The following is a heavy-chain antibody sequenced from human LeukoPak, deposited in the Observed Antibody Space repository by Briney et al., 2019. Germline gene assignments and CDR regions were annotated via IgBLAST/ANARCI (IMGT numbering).Heavy chain of an antibody. CDR1: GGSISSYY. V-gene: IGHV4-4*07. J-gene: IGHJ4*02. Sequence: SETLSLTCTVSGGSISSYYWSWIRQPAGKGLEWIGRIYTSGSTNYNPSLKSRVTMSVATSTNQSSLTLSSATAADTAVYSCAREATYYYDSSAQWPVFDYWGQGTLVTVSS. CDR3: AREATYYYDSSAQWPVFDY. CDR2: IYTSGST. D-gene: IGHD3-22*01.